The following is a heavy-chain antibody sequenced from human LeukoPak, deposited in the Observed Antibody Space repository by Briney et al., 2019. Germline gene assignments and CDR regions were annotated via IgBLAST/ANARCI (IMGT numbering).Heavy chain of an antibody. CDR1: GGSFSGYY. CDR3: ARGGTLGIVLMVYAIRGNWFDL. D-gene: IGHD2-8*01. Sequence: SETLSLTCAVYGGSFSGYYWSWIRQPPGKGLEWIGEINHSGSTNYSPSLKSRVTISVDTSKNQFSLKLSSVTAADTAVYYCARGGTLGIVLMVYAIRGNWFDLWGQGTLVTVSS. J-gene: IGHJ5*02. CDR2: INHSGST. V-gene: IGHV4-34*01.